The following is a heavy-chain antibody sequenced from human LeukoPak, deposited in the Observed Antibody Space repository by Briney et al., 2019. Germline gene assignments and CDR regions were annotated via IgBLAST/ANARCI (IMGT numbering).Heavy chain of an antibody. J-gene: IGHJ1*01. CDR3: ARSGDSSGYYYDVSAEYFQH. CDR1: GFTFSSHW. Sequence: PGGSLTLSCAPSGFTFSSHWMHWVRQAPGKGLVWVSRINSDGSSISYADSVKGRFTISRDNAKNTLYLQMNSLRAEDTAVYYCARSGDSSGYYYDVSAEYFQHWGQGTLVTVSS. V-gene: IGHV3-74*01. CDR2: INSDGSSI. D-gene: IGHD3-22*01.